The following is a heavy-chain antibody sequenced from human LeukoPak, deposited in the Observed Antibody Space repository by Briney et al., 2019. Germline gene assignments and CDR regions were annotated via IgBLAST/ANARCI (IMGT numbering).Heavy chain of an antibody. CDR3: ASEEQRTVVIAAGVDY. J-gene: IGHJ4*02. D-gene: IGHD6-13*01. CDR1: GFTFSNYA. CDR2: ILYDGSNE. V-gene: IGHV3-30*04. Sequence: GTSLRLSCAASGFTFSNYAMHWVRQAPGKGLEWVAVILYDGSNEYYADSVKGRFTISRDNSRNTLYLQMNSLRAEDTAVYYCASEEQRTVVIAAGVDYWGPGTLVTVSS.